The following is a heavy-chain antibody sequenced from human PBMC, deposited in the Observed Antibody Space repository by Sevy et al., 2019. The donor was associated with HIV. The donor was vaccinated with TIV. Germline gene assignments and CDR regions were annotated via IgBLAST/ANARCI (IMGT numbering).Heavy chain of an antibody. V-gene: IGHV1-69*13. CDR3: ARSISWYASFDY. J-gene: IGHJ4*02. D-gene: IGHD6-13*01. Sequence: ASVKVSCKSSGRTFRSNAISWVRQAPGQGLEWMGGIIPMFGTANYAQKFQGRVTITADDSASTAYMELGSLRSDDTAIYYCARSISWYASFDYWGQGTLVTVSS. CDR1: GRTFRSNA. CDR2: IIPMFGTA.